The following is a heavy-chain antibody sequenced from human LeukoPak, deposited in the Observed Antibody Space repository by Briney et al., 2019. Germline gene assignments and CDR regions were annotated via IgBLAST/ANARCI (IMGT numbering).Heavy chain of an antibody. CDR1: GFTFDGYA. J-gene: IGHJ4*02. Sequence: GGSLRVSCAASGFTFDGYAMTWVRQGPGKGLEWASGINWNGGSTYYADSVKGRFTISRDDAKNSLYLQMNSLRAEDTALYYCARGPPRSSGSWTFEYWGQGILVTVSS. V-gene: IGHV3-20*04. D-gene: IGHD6-13*01. CDR2: INWNGGST. CDR3: ARGPPRSSGSWTFEY.